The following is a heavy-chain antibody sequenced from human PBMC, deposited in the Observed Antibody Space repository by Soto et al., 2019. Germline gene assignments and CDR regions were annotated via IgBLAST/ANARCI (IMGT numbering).Heavy chain of an antibody. J-gene: IGHJ6*02. V-gene: IGHV4-4*07. CDR3: VRESEGGGYCSGGGCYGLDV. D-gene: IGHD2-15*01. Sequence: QVQLQESGPGLVKPSETLSLTCIVSGGSLSNHYWSWIRQPAGKGLEWIGRIYTGGNNYYNHSLKSRVTISADTSNNPFSLKMTSVTAADTAVYYCVRESEGGGYCSGGGCYGLDVCGQGTTVTVSS. CDR2: IYTGGNN. CDR1: GGSLSNHY.